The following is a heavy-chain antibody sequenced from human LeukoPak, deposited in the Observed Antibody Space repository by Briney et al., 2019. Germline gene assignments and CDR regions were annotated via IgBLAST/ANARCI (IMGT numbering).Heavy chain of an antibody. D-gene: IGHD1-26*01. CDR3: ARARSAISGSYYRLISRAFDI. Sequence: SETLSLTCTVSGGSISGYYWSWIRQPAGKGLEWIGRIFYSPSPNGGTNYNPSLRSRVTMSLDTSKNQFSLKLSSVTAADTAVYYCARARSAISGSYYRLISRAFDIWGQGTMVTVSS. CDR1: GGSISGYY. J-gene: IGHJ3*02. V-gene: IGHV4-4*07. CDR2: IFYSPSPNGGT.